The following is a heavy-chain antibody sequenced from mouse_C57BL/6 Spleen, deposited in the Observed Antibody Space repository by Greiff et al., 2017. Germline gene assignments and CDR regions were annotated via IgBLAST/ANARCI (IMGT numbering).Heavy chain of an antibody. CDR1: GYTFTSYW. CDR2: IDPSDSYT. CDR3: AREGYYSNRWFAY. V-gene: IGHV1-69*01. Sequence: QVQLQQPGAELVMPGASVKLSCKASGYTFTSYWMHWVKQRPGQGLEWIGEIDPSDSYTNYNQKFKGKSTLTVDKSSSTAYMQLSSLTSEDSAVYYCAREGYYSNRWFAYWGEGTVVTVSA. J-gene: IGHJ3*01. D-gene: IGHD2-5*01.